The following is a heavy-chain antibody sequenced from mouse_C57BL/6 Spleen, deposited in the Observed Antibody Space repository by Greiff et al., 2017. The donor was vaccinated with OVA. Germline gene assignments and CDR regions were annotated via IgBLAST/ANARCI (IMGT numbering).Heavy chain of an antibody. CDR1: GYTFTSYW. D-gene: IGHD1-1*01. CDR3: ARGDDYGSSQAWFAY. Sequence: QVQLQQPGAELVKPGASVKLSCKASGYTFTSYWMHWVKQRPGQGLEWIGMIHPNSGSTNYNEKFKSKATLTVEKSSSTAYMQLSSLTSEDSAVYYCARGDDYGSSQAWFAYWGQGTLVTVSA. J-gene: IGHJ3*01. V-gene: IGHV1-64*01. CDR2: IHPNSGST.